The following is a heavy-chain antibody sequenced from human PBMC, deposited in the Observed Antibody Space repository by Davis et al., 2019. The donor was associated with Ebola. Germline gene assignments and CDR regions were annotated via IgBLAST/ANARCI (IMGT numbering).Heavy chain of an antibody. V-gene: IGHV1-69*02. D-gene: IGHD2-15*01. CDR3: AAVPVIYCSGGSCYWDY. Sequence: AASVKVSCKASGGTFSSYTISWVRQAPGQGLEWMGRIIPILGIANYAQKFQGRVTITADKSTSTAYMELSSLRSEDTAVYYCAAVPVIYCSGGSCYWDYWGQGTLVTVSS. J-gene: IGHJ4*02. CDR2: IIPILGIA. CDR1: GGTFSSYT.